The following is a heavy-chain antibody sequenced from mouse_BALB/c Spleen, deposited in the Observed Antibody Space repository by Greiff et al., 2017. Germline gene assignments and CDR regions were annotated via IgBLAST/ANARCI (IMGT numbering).Heavy chain of an antibody. CDR2: INSNGGST. Sequence: DVMLVESGGGLVQPGGSLKLSCAASGFTFSSYGMSWVRQTPDKRLELVATINSNGGSTYYPDSVKGRFTISRDNAKNTLYLQMSSLKSEDTAMYYCAREVWYFDVWGAGTTVTVSS. J-gene: IGHJ1*01. CDR1: GFTFSSYG. CDR3: AREVWYFDV. V-gene: IGHV5-6-3*01.